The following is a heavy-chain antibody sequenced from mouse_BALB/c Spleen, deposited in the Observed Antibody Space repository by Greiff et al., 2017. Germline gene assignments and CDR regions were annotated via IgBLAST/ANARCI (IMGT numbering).Heavy chain of an antibody. V-gene: IGHV14-3*02. D-gene: IGHD1-1*01. CDR2: IDPANGNT. Sequence: VQLQQSGAELVKPGASVKLSCTASGFNIKDTYMHWVKQRPEQGLEWIGRIDPANGNTKYDPKFQGKATITADTSSNTAYLQLSSLTSEDTAVYYCARSDYGSSYVGYFDYWGQGTTLTVSS. CDR3: ARSDYGSSYVGYFDY. J-gene: IGHJ2*01. CDR1: GFNIKDTY.